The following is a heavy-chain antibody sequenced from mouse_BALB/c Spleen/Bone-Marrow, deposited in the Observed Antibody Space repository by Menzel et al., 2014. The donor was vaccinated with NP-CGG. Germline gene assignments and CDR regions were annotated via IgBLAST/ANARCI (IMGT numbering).Heavy chain of an antibody. CDR3: ARGIGYDAWFVY. Sequence: VQLKESGGGLVQPGGSRKLPCAASGFTFSSIGMHWVRQAPERGPEWVAYISSGSSTIYYADTVKGRFTISRDNPKNTLFLQMTSLRSEDTAMYYCARGIGYDAWFVYWGQGTLVTVSA. D-gene: IGHD2-2*01. J-gene: IGHJ3*01. CDR1: GFTFSSIG. CDR2: ISSGSSTI. V-gene: IGHV5-17*02.